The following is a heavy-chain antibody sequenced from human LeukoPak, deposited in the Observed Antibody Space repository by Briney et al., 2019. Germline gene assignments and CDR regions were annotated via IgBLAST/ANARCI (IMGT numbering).Heavy chain of an antibody. Sequence: SQTLSLTCAISGDSVSSKSTAWNWIRQSPSRGLEWLGGTYYRSTWYNDYAVSVRGRITVNPDTSKNQFSLHLNSVTPEDTAVYYCARRLTQYDCFDPWGQGILVTVSS. V-gene: IGHV6-1*01. J-gene: IGHJ5*02. CDR2: TYYRSTWYN. CDR3: ARRLTQYDCFDP. D-gene: IGHD2-2*01. CDR1: GDSVSSKSTA.